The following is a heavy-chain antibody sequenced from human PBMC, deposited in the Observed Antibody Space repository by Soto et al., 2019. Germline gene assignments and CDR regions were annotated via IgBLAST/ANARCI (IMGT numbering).Heavy chain of an antibody. CDR3: ARDLIVVGATSANY. CDR1: GFTFSSYA. D-gene: IGHD1-26*01. CDR2: ISYDGSNK. J-gene: IGHJ4*02. Sequence: GGSLRLSCAASGFTFSSYAMHWVRQAPGKGLEWVAVISYDGSNKYYADSVKGRSTISRDNSKNTLYLQMNSLRAEDTAVYYCARDLIVVGATSANYWGQGTLVTVSS. V-gene: IGHV3-30-3*01.